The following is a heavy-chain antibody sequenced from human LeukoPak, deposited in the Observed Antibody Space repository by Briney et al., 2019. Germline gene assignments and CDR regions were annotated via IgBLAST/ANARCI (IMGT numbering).Heavy chain of an antibody. CDR2: IYYSGST. D-gene: IGHD2-2*01. V-gene: IGHV4-30-4*01. CDR3: VRQRPYYCSSTSCPTYYFDY. J-gene: IGHJ4*02. Sequence: PSETLSLTCTVSGNSISSGDYYWSWIRQPPGKGLEWIGYIYYSGSTYYNPSLKSRLTISVDTSKNQFSLKLSSVTAADTAVYDCVRQRPYYCSSTSCPTYYFDYWGQGTLVTVSS. CDR1: GNSISSGDYY.